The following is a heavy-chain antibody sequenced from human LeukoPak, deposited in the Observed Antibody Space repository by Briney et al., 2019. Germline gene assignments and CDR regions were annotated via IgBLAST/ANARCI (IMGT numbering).Heavy chain of an antibody. V-gene: IGHV4-59*01. Sequence: SETLSLTCAVYGGSFGGYDWSWIRHPPGKGLEWIGYIYYSGSTNYNPSLKSRVTISVDTSKNQFSLKLSSVTAADTAVYYCARYIVGAIDYWGQGTLVTVSS. D-gene: IGHD1-26*01. CDR1: GGSFGGYD. CDR2: IYYSGST. J-gene: IGHJ4*02. CDR3: ARYIVGAIDY.